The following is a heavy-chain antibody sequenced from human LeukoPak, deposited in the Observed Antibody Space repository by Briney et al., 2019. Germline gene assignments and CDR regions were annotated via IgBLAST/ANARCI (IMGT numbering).Heavy chain of an antibody. Sequence: PGGSLRLSCAASGFTFSSYSMNWVRQAPGKGLEWVSSISSSSSYIYYADSVKGRFTISRDNAKNSLYLQMNSLRAEDTAVYYCAREEVVGWPSPGAFDIWGRGTMVTVSS. J-gene: IGHJ3*02. CDR1: GFTFSSYS. V-gene: IGHV3-21*01. CDR2: ISSSSSYI. CDR3: AREEVVGWPSPGAFDI. D-gene: IGHD1-26*01.